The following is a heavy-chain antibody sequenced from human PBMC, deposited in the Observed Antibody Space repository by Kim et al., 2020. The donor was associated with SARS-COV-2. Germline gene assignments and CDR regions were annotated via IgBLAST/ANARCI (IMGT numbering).Heavy chain of an antibody. D-gene: IGHD3-3*01. J-gene: IGHJ6*02. CDR1: GGSISSSSYY. Sequence: SETLSLTCTVSGGSISSSSYYWGWIRQPPGKGLEWIGSIYYSGSTYYNPSLKSRVTISVDTSKNQFSLKLSSVTAADTAVYYCARVFMCDFWCPQYYYYGMDVWGQGTTVTVSS. CDR3: ARVFMCDFWCPQYYYYGMDV. V-gene: IGHV4-39*07. CDR2: IYYSGST.